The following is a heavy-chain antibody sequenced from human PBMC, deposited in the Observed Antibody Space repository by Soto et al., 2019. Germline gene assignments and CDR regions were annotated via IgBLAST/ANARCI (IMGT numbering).Heavy chain of an antibody. D-gene: IGHD6-6*01. J-gene: IGHJ4*02. V-gene: IGHV3-30*18. Sequence: GGSLRLSCAASGFTFSSYGMHWVRQAPGKGLEWVAVISYDGSNKYYADSVKGRFTISRDNSKNTLYLQMNSLRAEDTAVYYCAKDSSSSGFDYWGQGTLVTVSS. CDR2: ISYDGSNK. CDR1: GFTFSSYG. CDR3: AKDSSSSGFDY.